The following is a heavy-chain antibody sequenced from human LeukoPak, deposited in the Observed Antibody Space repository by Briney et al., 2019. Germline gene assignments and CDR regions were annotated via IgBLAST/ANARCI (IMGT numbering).Heavy chain of an antibody. CDR2: ISYDGSNK. CDR3: AREAAAGPAAGTFYFQH. D-gene: IGHD6-13*01. J-gene: IGHJ1*01. V-gene: IGHV3-30-3*01. Sequence: GGSLRLSCAASGFTFSSYAMHWVRQAPGKGLEWVAVISYDGSNKYYADSVKGRFTISRDNSKNTLYLQMNSLRAEDTAVYYCAREAAAGPAAGTFYFQHWGQGTLVTVSS. CDR1: GFTFSSYA.